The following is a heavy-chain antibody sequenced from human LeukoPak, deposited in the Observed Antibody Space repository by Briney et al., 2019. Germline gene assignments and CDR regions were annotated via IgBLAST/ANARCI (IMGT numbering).Heavy chain of an antibody. CDR1: GFTVSSNY. CDR2: IYSGGST. Sequence: GGSLRLSCAASGFTVSSNYMRCLRHSPGKGLEWVSVIYSGGSTYYADSVKGRFTISRDNSKNTVYLQMNTLRAEDTAVYYCAIFNTWGQGTLVTVSS. CDR3: AIFNT. V-gene: IGHV3-66*01. J-gene: IGHJ5*02.